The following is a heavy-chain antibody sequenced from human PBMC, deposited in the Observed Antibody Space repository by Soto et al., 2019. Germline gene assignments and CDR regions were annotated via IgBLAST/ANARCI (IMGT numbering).Heavy chain of an antibody. V-gene: IGHV1-69*06. D-gene: IGHD3-10*01. J-gene: IGHJ6*02. Sequence: QVQLVQSGAEVKKPGSSVKVSCKASGGTFSSYAISWVRQAPGQGLEWMGGIIPVFGTANYAQKFQGRVTITADRSTSTAYKDLSSLRSDDTAVYYCARGLGELAYYYGMDVWGQGTTVTVSS. CDR3: ARGLGELAYYYGMDV. CDR1: GGTFSSYA. CDR2: IIPVFGTA.